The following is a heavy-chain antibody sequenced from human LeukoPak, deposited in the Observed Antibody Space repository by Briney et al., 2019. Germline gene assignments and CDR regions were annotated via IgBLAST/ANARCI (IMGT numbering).Heavy chain of an antibody. CDR2: ISYSGTT. CDR1: GGSLRDYF. D-gene: IGHD5-12*01. J-gene: IGHJ4*02. CDR3: ARADVNYGSYSGFLDN. V-gene: IGHV4-34*01. Sequence: SETLSLTCGVSGGSLRDYFWNWIRQPPGKGLEWIGEISYSGTTNSKSSLKSRVTVSIDTSKNQFSLKLTSVTAADTAAYFCARADVNYGSYSGFLDNWGQGSLVTVSS.